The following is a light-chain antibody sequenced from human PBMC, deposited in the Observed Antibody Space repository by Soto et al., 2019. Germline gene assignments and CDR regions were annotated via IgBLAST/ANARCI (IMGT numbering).Light chain of an antibody. Sequence: EIVMTQSPATLSVSPGERATLSCRASQRVSSNLAWYQQKPGQAPMLLIYGGSTRATDIPDRFSGSGSGTEFTLTISSLQSEDSAVYYCQQYNSWPSGTFGQGTRLEIK. J-gene: IGKJ5*01. V-gene: IGKV3-15*01. CDR1: QRVSSN. CDR3: QQYNSWPSGT. CDR2: GGS.